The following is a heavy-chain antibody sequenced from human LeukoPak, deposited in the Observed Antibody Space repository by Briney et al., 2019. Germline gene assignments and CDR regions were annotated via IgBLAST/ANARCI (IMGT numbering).Heavy chain of an antibody. CDR2: IIPIFGTA. Sequence: ASVTVSCKASGGTFSSYAISWVRQAPGQGLEWMGGIIPIFGTANYAQKFQGRVTITADESTSTAYMELSSLRSEDTAVYYCAREGGYSYGYYYFDYWGQGTLVTVSS. CDR3: AREGGYSYGYYYFDY. CDR1: GGTFSSYA. D-gene: IGHD5-18*01. V-gene: IGHV1-69*13. J-gene: IGHJ4*02.